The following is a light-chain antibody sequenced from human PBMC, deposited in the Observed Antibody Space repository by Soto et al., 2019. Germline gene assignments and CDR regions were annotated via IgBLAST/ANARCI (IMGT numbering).Light chain of an antibody. J-gene: IGKJ1*01. V-gene: IGKV1-5*01. CDR1: QSISSW. CDR3: QQYNSYPWT. Sequence: DIQMTQSPSTLSASVGDRVTITCRASQSISSWLAWYQQKPGKAPKLLIYDVSSLESGVPSTFSGSGSGTEFTLTISSLQPDDFATYYCQQYNSYPWTFGQGTKVEIK. CDR2: DVS.